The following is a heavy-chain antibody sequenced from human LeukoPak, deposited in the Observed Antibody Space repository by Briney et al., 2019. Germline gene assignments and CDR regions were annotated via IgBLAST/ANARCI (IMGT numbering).Heavy chain of an antibody. J-gene: IGHJ4*02. V-gene: IGHV3-23*01. CDR2: ISGSGGNT. D-gene: IGHD3-16*02. CDR3: AKNVITFGGVIVNTLDY. CDR1: GFTFSSYA. Sequence: GGSLRLSCAASGFTFSSYAMSWVRQAPGKGLEWVSAISGSGGNTYYADSVKGRFTISRDNSKNTLYLQMNSLRAEDTAVYYCAKNVITFGGVIVNTLDYWGQGTLVTVSS.